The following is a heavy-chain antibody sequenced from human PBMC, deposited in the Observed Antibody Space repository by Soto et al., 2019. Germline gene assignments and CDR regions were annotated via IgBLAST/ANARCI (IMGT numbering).Heavy chain of an antibody. CDR3: AAVGSWAILDN. D-gene: IGHD6-13*01. Sequence: QVQLVQSGAEVKKPGSSVKVSCKASGGTLNSYAISWVRQSPGQGLEWMGGIITAFGPGIYAQKFHGRVTITAEESSKTAYMDLNSLRSEDTAVYYCAAVGSWAILDNWGQGHLVTVSS. CDR2: IITAFGPG. V-gene: IGHV1-69*01. CDR1: GGTLNSYA. J-gene: IGHJ4*02.